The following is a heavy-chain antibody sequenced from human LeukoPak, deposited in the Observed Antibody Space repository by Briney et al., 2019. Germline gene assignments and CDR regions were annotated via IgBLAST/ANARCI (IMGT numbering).Heavy chain of an antibody. Sequence: PSETLSLTCAVYGGSFSGYYWSWIRQPPGKGLEWIGSLYYSGSTYYNPSLKSRVTISVDTSKNQFSLKLSSVTAADTAVYYCARLAYWYFDLWGRGTLVTVSS. J-gene: IGHJ2*01. CDR1: GGSFSGYY. V-gene: IGHV4-34*01. D-gene: IGHD3-3*02. CDR2: LYYSGST. CDR3: ARLAYWYFDL.